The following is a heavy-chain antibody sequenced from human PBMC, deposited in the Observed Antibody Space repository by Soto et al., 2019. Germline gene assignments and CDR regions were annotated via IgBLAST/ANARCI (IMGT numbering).Heavy chain of an antibody. Sequence: EVQLLESGGGLVQPGGSLRLSCAASGFTFSSYAMNWVRQAPGKGLEWVSVISGSGGSTYYADSVKGRFTISRDNSKITLYMQMNTLRVDDTAVDDSAKRSRGWYSDRWGRGTLVTVSS. J-gene: IGHJ2*01. CDR1: GFTFSSYA. D-gene: IGHD1-1*01. CDR2: ISGSGGST. V-gene: IGHV3-23*01. CDR3: AKRSRGWYSDR.